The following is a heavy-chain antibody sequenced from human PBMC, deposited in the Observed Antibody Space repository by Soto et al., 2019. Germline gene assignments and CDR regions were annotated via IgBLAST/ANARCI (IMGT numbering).Heavy chain of an antibody. CDR1: GFTVSSSY. J-gene: IGHJ4*02. D-gene: IGHD1-26*01. CDR2: IYSGGST. CDR3: ARDCGNRNFFDY. Sequence: EVQLVESGGGLIQPGGSLRLSCAASGFTVSSSYMTWVRQAPGKGLEWVSVIYSGGSTYYADSVKGRFTISRDNSKNTLYLQMNSLRAEDTALYYCARDCGNRNFFDYWGQGTLVTVSS. V-gene: IGHV3-53*01.